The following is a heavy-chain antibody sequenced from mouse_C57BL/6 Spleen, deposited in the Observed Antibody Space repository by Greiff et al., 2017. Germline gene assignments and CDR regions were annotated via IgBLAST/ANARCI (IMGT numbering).Heavy chain of an antibody. J-gene: IGHJ2*01. CDR1: GFTFNTYA. V-gene: IGHV10-3*01. CDR3: VEEGGVFDY. Sequence: GGGLVQPNGSWNLSCAASGFTFNTYAMHRVRQAPGKGLEWVARIRSNSSNYATYYADSVKDRFTNSSDDSQSMLYLQMNNLNTEHTAVYYCVEEGGVFDYWGQGTTLTVSS. CDR2: IRSNSSNYAT.